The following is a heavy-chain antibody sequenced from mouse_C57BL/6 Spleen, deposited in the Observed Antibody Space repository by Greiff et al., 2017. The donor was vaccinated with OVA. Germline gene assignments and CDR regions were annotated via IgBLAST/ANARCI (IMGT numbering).Heavy chain of an antibody. V-gene: IGHV1-62-2*01. D-gene: IGHD1-1*01. Sequence: QVQLKQSGAELVKPGASVKLSCKASGYTFTEYTIHWVKQRSGQGLEWIGWFYPGSGSIKYNEKFKDKATLTADKSSSTVYMELSRLTSEDSAVYFCARHEDSVITTVVGYFDVWGTGTTVTVSS. CDR3: ARHEDSVITTVVGYFDV. J-gene: IGHJ1*03. CDR2: FYPGSGSI. CDR1: GYTFTEYT.